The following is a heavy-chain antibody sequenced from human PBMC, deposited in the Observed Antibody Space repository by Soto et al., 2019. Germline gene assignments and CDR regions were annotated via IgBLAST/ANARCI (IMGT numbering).Heavy chain of an antibody. CDR3: ARYFSGYEDGMDV. CDR2: INPSGGST. Sequence: EASVKVSCKASGYTFTSYYMHWVRQVPGQGLEWMGIINPSGGSTSYAQKFQGRVTMTRDTSTSTVYMELSSLRSEDTAVYYCARYFSGYEDGMDVWGQGTTVTVSS. J-gene: IGHJ6*02. V-gene: IGHV1-46*01. D-gene: IGHD5-12*01. CDR1: GYTFTSYY.